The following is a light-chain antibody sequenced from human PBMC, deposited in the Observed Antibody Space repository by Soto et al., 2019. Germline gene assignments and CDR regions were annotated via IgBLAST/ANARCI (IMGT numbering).Light chain of an antibody. CDR3: QQYNDWHIT. V-gene: IGKV3-15*01. CDR2: GAS. Sequence: EIVMTQSPATLSVSPGERATLSCRASQSVSTNLAWYQQKPGQAPRLLIYGASTRTTGIPVRFSGSGSGTEFTLTISSLQSQDFAVYYCQQYNDWHITFGQGTKLESK. CDR1: QSVSTN. J-gene: IGKJ2*01.